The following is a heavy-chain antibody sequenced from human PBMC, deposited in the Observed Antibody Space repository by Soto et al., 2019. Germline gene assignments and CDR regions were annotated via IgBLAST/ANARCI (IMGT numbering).Heavy chain of an antibody. D-gene: IGHD6-13*01. CDR1: GYSFTTYW. J-gene: IGHJ6*02. CDR3: ARTAAAGKYYYCVDV. V-gene: IGHV5-51*01. CDR2: IYPGDSDT. Sequence: EVQLVQSGAEVKKPGESLKISCKGSGYSFTTYWIGWVRQMPGKGLEWMGIIYPGDSDTRYSPSFQGQVTISADKSISSAYLQWSSLKASDTAMYYCARTAAAGKYYYCVDVWGQGTTVTVSS.